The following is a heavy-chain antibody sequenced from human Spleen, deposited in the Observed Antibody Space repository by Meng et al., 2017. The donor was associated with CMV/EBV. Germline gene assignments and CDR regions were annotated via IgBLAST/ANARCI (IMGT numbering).Heavy chain of an antibody. D-gene: IGHD3-22*01. CDR3: AREDSRGFSY. CDR2: IFPGDSDT. J-gene: IGHJ4*02. Sequence: ISCQGSGYYFTSNWIAWVRQMPGKGLEWMGIIFPGDSDTRYSPSFQGLVTISADKSIDTAYLQWSSLKASDTAIYYCAREDSRGFSYWGQGTLVTVSS. CDR1: GYYFTSNW. V-gene: IGHV5-51*01.